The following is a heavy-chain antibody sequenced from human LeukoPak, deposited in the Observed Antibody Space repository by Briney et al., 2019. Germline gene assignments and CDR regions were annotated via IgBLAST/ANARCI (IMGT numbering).Heavy chain of an antibody. CDR3: AKDPYSGSYSHWFDP. V-gene: IGHV3-23*01. Sequence: SWVRQXXXKGXEWVSAISGSGGSTYYADSVKGRFTISRDNSKNTLYLQMNSLRAEDTAVYYCAKDPYSGSYSHWFDPWGQGTLVTVSS. J-gene: IGHJ5*02. CDR2: ISGSGGST. D-gene: IGHD1-26*01.